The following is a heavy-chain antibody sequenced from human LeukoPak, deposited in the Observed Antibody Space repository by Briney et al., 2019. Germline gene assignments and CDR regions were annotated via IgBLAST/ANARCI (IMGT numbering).Heavy chain of an antibody. CDR3: ARAVGGSYRRYDY. D-gene: IGHD1-26*01. CDR1: GFTFSSYA. V-gene: IGHV3-30-3*01. CDR2: ISYDGSNK. J-gene: IGHJ4*02. Sequence: GGSLRLSCAASGFTFSSYAMHWVRQAPGKGLEWVAVISYDGSNKYYADSVKGRFTISRDNSKNTLYLQMNSLRAEDTAVYYCARAVGGSYRRYDYRGQGTLVTVSS.